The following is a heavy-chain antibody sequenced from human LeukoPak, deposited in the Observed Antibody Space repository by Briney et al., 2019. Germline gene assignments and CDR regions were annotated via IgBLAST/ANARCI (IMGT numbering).Heavy chain of an antibody. CDR2: ISGSGGST. Sequence: PGGSLRLSCAASGFTFSSYAMSWVRQAPGKGLEWVSAISGSGGSTYYADSVKGRFTISRDNSKNTLYLQMNSLRAEDTAVYYCAKSSWDSSTAWAFDYWGQGTLVTVSS. D-gene: IGHD2-2*01. J-gene: IGHJ4*02. CDR3: AKSSWDSSTAWAFDY. V-gene: IGHV3-23*01. CDR1: GFTFSSYA.